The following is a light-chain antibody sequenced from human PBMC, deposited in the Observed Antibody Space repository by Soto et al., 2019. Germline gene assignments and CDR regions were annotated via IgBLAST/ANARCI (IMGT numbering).Light chain of an antibody. CDR3: QVWDSSSDPFYV. Sequence: SYELTQPPSVSVAPGKTARITCGGNNIGSKSVHWYQQKPGQAPVLVIYYDSDRPSGIPERFSGSNSGNTATLTISRVEAGDEVDYYCQVWDSSSDPFYVFGTGTKVTVL. J-gene: IGLJ1*01. CDR2: YDS. V-gene: IGLV3-21*04. CDR1: NIGSKS.